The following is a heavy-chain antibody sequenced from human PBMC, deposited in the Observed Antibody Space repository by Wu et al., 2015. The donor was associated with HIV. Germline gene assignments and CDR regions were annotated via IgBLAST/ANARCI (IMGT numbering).Heavy chain of an antibody. J-gene: IGHJ4*02. V-gene: IGHV1/OR15-1*04. CDR3: ARSYCSGDCYADY. CDR1: GYIFINYY. D-gene: IGHD2-21*02. Sequence: QVQLVQSGAEVKKPGASMKVSCRTSGYIFINYYIQWVRQAPGQGLEWMGWINPNSGGTNYAQKFQGRVTMTRDTSTGTVYLELSTLRSEDSALYYCARSYCSGDCYADYWGQGTLVTVSS. CDR2: INPNSGGT.